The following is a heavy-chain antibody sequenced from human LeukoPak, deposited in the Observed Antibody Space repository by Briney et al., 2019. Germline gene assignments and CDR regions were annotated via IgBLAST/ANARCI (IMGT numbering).Heavy chain of an antibody. CDR3: ARGGPYDSSDYCNY. CDR1: GFTFSSYW. Sequence: GGSLRLSCAASGFTFSSYWMNWVRQAPGKGLEWLANIKQDGSEKYYVDSVKGRFTISRDNAKNSLYLQMNSLRAEDTAVYYCARGGPYDSSDYCNYWGQGALVTVSS. V-gene: IGHV3-7*01. D-gene: IGHD3-22*01. CDR2: IKQDGSEK. J-gene: IGHJ4*02.